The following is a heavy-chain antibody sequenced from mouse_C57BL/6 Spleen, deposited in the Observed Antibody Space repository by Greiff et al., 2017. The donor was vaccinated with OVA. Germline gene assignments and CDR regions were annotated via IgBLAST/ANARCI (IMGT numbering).Heavy chain of an antibody. Sequence: QVQLQQPGAELVKPGASVKLSCKASGYTFTSYWMQWVKQRPGQGLEWIGEIDPSDSYTNYNQKFKGKATLTVDTSSSTAYMQLSSLTSEDSAVYYCAKGYDGCFDYWGQGTTLTVSS. V-gene: IGHV1-50*01. CDR2: IDPSDSYT. CDR1: GYTFTSYW. J-gene: IGHJ2*01. CDR3: AKGYDGCFDY. D-gene: IGHD2-2*01.